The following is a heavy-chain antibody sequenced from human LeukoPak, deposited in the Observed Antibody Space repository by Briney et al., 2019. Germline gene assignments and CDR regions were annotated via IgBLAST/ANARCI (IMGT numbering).Heavy chain of an antibody. J-gene: IGHJ3*02. D-gene: IGHD3-10*01. CDR3: AKAANYYGSGWGAFDI. CDR2: ISGSGGST. CDR1: GFTFSSYA. V-gene: IGHV3-23*01. Sequence: AGGSLRLSCAASGFTFSSYAMSWVRQAPGKGLEWVSAISGSGGSTYYADSVKGRFTISRDNSKNTLYLQMNSLRAEDTAVYYCAKAANYYGSGWGAFDIWGQGTMVTVSS.